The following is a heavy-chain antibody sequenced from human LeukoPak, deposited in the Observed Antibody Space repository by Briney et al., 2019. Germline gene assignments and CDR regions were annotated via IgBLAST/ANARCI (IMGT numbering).Heavy chain of an antibody. CDR3: ARVVDSGSANWFDP. CDR2: ISSSSPYI. J-gene: IGHJ5*02. D-gene: IGHD5-12*01. V-gene: IGHV3-21*01. CDR1: GFTFSDYS. Sequence: GGSLRLSCAASGFTFSDYSMNWVRQAPGKGLEWVASISSSSPYIYYTDSVKGRFTISRGNAKNSLYLQMNSLRAEDTAVYYCARVVDSGSANWFDPWGQGTLVTVSS.